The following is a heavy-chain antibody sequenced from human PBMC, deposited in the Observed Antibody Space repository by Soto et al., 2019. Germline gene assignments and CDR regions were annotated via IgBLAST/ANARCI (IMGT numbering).Heavy chain of an antibody. CDR2: IRHSGST. Sequence: QVQLQQWGAGLLKPSETLSLTCAAYGGSFSGYYWSWIRQPPGKGLEWIGEIRHSGSTNYNPSLKSRVTISVDTSKNQFSLKLSSVTAADTAVYYCARTYGGNSFDYWGQGTLVTVSS. J-gene: IGHJ4*02. CDR3: ARTYGGNSFDY. V-gene: IGHV4-34*01. D-gene: IGHD2-21*02. CDR1: GGSFSGYY.